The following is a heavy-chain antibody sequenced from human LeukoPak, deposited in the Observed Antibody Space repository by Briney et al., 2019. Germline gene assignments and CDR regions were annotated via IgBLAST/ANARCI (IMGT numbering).Heavy chain of an antibody. J-gene: IGHJ4*02. Sequence: SGTLSLTCTVSGGSISSSSYYWGWIRQPPGKGLEWIGSIFYSGSTYYNSSLKSRVTISVDTSKDQFSLKLTSVTAADTAVYYCARQALVRGVIRFFDYWGQGTLATVSS. D-gene: IGHD3-10*01. CDR2: IFYSGST. V-gene: IGHV4-39*01. CDR1: GGSISSSSYY. CDR3: ARQALVRGVIRFFDY.